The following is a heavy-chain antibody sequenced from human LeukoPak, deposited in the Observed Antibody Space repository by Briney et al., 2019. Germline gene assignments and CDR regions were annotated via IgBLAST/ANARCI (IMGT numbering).Heavy chain of an antibody. V-gene: IGHV3-30*04. D-gene: IGHD6-13*01. J-gene: IGHJ4*02. CDR3: ARGPYSSSWYDF. CDR2: ISFDGSNQ. Sequence: GGSPRLSCAASGFTLISYAMHWVRQAPGKGLEWVAVISFDGSNQYYTDSVKGRFTISRDNSKNTVDLQMNSVRVEDTALYYCARGPYSSSWYDFWGQGTLVTVSS. CDR1: GFTLISYA.